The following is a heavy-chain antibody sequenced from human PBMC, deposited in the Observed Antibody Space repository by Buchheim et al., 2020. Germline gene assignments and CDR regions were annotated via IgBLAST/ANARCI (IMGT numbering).Heavy chain of an antibody. J-gene: IGHJ4*02. V-gene: IGHV1-8*01. CDR1: GYSFTSFD. D-gene: IGHD2/OR15-2a*01. CDR3: ARGRGFYFPFY. Sequence: QVRLVQSGAEVKKPGASVKVSCKASGYSFTSFDINWVRQATGQGLEWMGGINTATGDTAYAQKFQGRVTLTRDTSLTTAHLELGALTSADTAMYYCARGRGFYFPFYWGQGTL. CDR2: INTATGDT.